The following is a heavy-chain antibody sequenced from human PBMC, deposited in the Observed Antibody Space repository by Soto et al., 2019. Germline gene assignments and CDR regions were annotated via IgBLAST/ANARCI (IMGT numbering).Heavy chain of an antibody. CDR1: GGSFRGYF. D-gene: IGHD3-16*01. V-gene: IGHV4-34*01. CDR3: QGGDF. CDR2: INDSGST. Sequence: KTSETLSLTCAVSGGSFRGYFWSWIRQSPDKGLEWIGEINDSGSTYYNPSFKSRLTISVDTSKSQISLTLTSVTAADSAVYYCQGGDFWGQGTRVTGSS. J-gene: IGHJ4*02.